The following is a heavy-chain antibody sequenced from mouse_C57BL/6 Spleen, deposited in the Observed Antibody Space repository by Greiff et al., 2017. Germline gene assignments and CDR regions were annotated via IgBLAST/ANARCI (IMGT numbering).Heavy chain of an antibody. CDR2: IDPETGGT. J-gene: IGHJ4*01. Sequence: VQLQQSGAELVRPGASVTLSCKASGYTFTDYEMHWVKQTPVHGLEWIGAIDPETGGTAYNQKFKGKAILTADKSSSTAYMELRSLTSEDSAVYYCTRGYSRDYYAMDYWGQGTSVTVSS. V-gene: IGHV1-15*01. D-gene: IGHD2-5*01. CDR3: TRGYSRDYYAMDY. CDR1: GYTFTDYE.